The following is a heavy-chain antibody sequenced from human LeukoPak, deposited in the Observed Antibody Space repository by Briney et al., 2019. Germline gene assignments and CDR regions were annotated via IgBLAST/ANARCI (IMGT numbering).Heavy chain of an antibody. J-gene: IGHJ4*02. CDR2: IYYSGST. V-gene: IGHV4-59*08. CDR1: DGSISTSY. D-gene: IGHD1-26*01. CDR3: ARHIPYSGNYLFDY. Sequence: SETLSLTCTVSDGSISTSYWSWIRQPPGMGLEWIGYIYYSGSTNYNPSLKSRVTMSVDTSKNQFSLKLSSVTAADTAVYYCARHIPYSGNYLFDYWGQGTLVTVSS.